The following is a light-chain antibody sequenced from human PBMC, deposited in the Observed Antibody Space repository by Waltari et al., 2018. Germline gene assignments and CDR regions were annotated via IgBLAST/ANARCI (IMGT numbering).Light chain of an antibody. CDR1: RCVIGY. V-gene: IGKV3-11*01. CDR2: HAS. CDR3: QQHSDWPPT. Sequence: EIVLTQSPATLSLSPGERATLSCRASRCVIGYLAWYQQKPGQAPRLLINHASIRATGIPARFSGSGSGTDFTLTISSLEPEDFAVYFCQQHSDWPPTFGGGTKVEIK. J-gene: IGKJ4*01.